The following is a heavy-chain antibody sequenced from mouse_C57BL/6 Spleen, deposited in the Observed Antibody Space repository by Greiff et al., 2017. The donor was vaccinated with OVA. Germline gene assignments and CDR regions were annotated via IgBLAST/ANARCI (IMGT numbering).Heavy chain of an antibody. D-gene: IGHD1-1*01. CDR3: TRVYYGSSGAY. CDR2: IDPENGDT. CDR1: GFNIKDDY. J-gene: IGHJ3*01. Sequence: EVKLMESGAELVRPGASVKLSCTASGFNIKDDYMHWVKQRPEQGLEWIGWIDPENGDTEYASKFQGKATITADTSSNTAYLQLSSLTSEDTAVYYCTRVYYGSSGAYWGQGTLVTVSA. V-gene: IGHV14-4*01.